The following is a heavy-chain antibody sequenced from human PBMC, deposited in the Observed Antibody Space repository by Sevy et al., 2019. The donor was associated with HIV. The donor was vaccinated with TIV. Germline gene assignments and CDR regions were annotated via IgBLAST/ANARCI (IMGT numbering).Heavy chain of an antibody. V-gene: IGHV3-9*01. J-gene: IGHJ6*02. D-gene: IGHD6-6*01. CDR1: GFSFGDYA. CDR3: AKDNRPATMSNSSYYYYYGMDV. Sequence: GGSLRLSCAASGFSFGDYAMHWVRQAPGKGLEWVSGISWNSVSLDYADSVKGGFTISRDNAKNSLLLQMIRLRSEDTALYYCAKDNRPATMSNSSYYYYYGMDVWGQGTTVTVSS. CDR2: ISWNSVSL.